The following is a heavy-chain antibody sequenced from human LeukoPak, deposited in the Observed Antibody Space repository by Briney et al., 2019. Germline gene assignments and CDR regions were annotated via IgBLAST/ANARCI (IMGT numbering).Heavy chain of an antibody. CDR2: INHSGYT. D-gene: IGHD2-21*02. CDR1: GVSFDDYY. J-gene: IGHJ4*02. Sequence: SETLSLTCAVSGVSFDDYYWSWVRQTPGKGLEWIGEINHSGYTNDSPSLKSRVTLSIDTSRKQFSLNLRSVTVADTGIYYCTRMTAGHDYRGQGTLVTVSS. V-gene: IGHV4-34*01. CDR3: TRMTAGHDY.